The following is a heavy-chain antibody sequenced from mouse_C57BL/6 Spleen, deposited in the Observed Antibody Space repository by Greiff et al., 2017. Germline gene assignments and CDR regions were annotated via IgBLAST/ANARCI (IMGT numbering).Heavy chain of an antibody. Sequence: QVQLQQSGPELVKPGASVKISCKASGYAFSSSWMNWVKQRPGKGLEWIGRIYPGDGDTNYNGKFKGKATLTADKSSSTAYMQLSSLTSEDSAVYFCAKGDDYDVPFDYWGQGTTLTVSS. CDR3: AKGDDYDVPFDY. J-gene: IGHJ2*01. CDR1: GYAFSSSW. CDR2: IYPGDGDT. D-gene: IGHD2-4*01. V-gene: IGHV1-82*01.